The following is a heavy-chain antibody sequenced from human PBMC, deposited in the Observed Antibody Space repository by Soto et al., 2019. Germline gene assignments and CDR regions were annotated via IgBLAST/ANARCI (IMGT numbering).Heavy chain of an antibody. CDR1: GYTFNNYA. D-gene: IGHD6-13*01. CDR2: ISAYNGHI. J-gene: IGHJ5*02. V-gene: IGHV1-18*01. Sequence: QIQLVQSGAEVKQPGASVTVSCQASGYTFNNYAITWVRQAPGLGLEWMGWISAYNGHIKYAQKLQGRLTMTTDSSTSTAYRELRSLTDADTAIYYCARDNGGLAAPGTDWLVPWGQGTLITVSS. CDR3: ARDNGGLAAPGTDWLVP.